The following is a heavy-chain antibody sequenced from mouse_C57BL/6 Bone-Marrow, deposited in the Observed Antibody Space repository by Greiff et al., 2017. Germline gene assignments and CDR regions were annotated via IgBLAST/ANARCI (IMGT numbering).Heavy chain of an antibody. D-gene: IGHD2-2*01. Sequence: DVMLVESGGGLVQPGGSMKLSCVASGFTFSNYWMNWVRQSPEKGLEWVAQIRLKSDNYATHYAESVKGRFTISRDDSKSSVYLQMNNLRAEDTGIYYCTEGLRRGDYWGQGTSVTVSS. CDR2: IRLKSDNYAT. CDR3: TEGLRRGDY. CDR1: GFTFSNYW. V-gene: IGHV6-3*01. J-gene: IGHJ4*01.